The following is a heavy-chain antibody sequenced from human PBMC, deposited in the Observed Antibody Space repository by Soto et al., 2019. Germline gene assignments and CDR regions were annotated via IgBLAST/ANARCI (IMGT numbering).Heavy chain of an antibody. CDR3: ARGRYGDY. J-gene: IGHJ4*02. Sequence: QVHLVQSGAEVKKPGSSVKVSCKASGYTFTSYGITWVRQAPGQGLEWMGWSSAHNGNTDYAQKLQGRVIVTRDTSTSTAYMELRSLIPDDTAVYYCARGRYGDYWGQGALFTVSS. CDR2: SSAHNGNT. D-gene: IGHD1-1*01. CDR1: GYTFTSYG. V-gene: IGHV1-18*01.